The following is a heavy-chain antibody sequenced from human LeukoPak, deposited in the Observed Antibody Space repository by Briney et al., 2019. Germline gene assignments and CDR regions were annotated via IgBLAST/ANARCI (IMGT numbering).Heavy chain of an antibody. CDR2: ISAYNGNT. CDR3: ARDHYDSTGRYYYYMDV. D-gene: IGHD3-22*01. J-gene: IGHJ6*03. CDR1: GYTFTSYA. V-gene: IGHV1-18*01. Sequence: GASVKVSCKASGYTFTSYAMNWVRQAPGQGLEWMGWISAYNGNTNYAQKLQGRVTMTTDTSTSTAYMELRSLRSDDTAVYYCARDHYDSTGRYYYYMDVWGKGTTVTVSS.